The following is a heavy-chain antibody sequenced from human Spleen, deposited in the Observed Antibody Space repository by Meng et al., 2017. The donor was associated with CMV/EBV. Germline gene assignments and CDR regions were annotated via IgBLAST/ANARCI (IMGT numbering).Heavy chain of an antibody. D-gene: IGHD2-21*01. CDR2: TYYRSKWYN. J-gene: IGHJ2*01. V-gene: IGHV6-1*01. Sequence: SGDSVSSNSAAWNWLRQSPSRGLEWLGRTYYRSKWYNDYAVSVKSRITINPDTSKNQFSLQLNSVTPEDTAVYYCARESPYYYWYFDLWGRGTLVTVSS. CDR3: ARESPYYYWYFDL. CDR1: GDSVSSNSAA.